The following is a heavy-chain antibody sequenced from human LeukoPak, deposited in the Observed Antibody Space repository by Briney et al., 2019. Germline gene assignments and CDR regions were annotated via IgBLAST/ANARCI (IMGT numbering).Heavy chain of an antibody. CDR3: AXXXGATMGEIDC. J-gene: IGHJ4*02. CDR1: GYTFTGYY. D-gene: IGHD1-26*01. Sequence: AXXKXSXXAXGYTFTGYYMHWVRQAPGQGLEWMGWINPNSGGTNYAQKFQGRVTMTRDTSISTAYMELSRLRSDDTAVYYCAXXXGATMGEIDCWGQGTLVTVSS. V-gene: IGHV1-2*02. CDR2: INPNSGGT.